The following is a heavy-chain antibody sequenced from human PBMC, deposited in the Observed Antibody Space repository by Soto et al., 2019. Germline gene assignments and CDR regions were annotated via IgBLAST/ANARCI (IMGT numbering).Heavy chain of an antibody. CDR3: VEGWNDF. V-gene: IGHV3-15*01. J-gene: IGHJ4*02. CDR2: IKSTKDGGAR. CDR1: GFMFSSAW. D-gene: IGHD1-1*01. Sequence: EVQVVESGGDLVEPGGSLRLSCVTSGFMFSSAWMSWVRQAPGKGLEWVARIKSTKDGGARDYAAPVTGRFSISRDDSKSTGYLQMNSLRGEDTALYYCVEGWNDFWGQGTLVTVSS.